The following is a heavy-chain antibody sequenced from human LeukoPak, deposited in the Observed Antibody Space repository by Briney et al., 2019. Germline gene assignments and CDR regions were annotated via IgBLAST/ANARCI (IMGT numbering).Heavy chain of an antibody. Sequence: PSETLSLTSTVSGVSICGYYWDWIPQPPGKGLERIGYFYYSGSGCANYNPSINSRLTISGDTSKNQFSLKLRSVTAADTVVYYGARIPCLEARGMRWFFDLWGRGTLVTVSS. V-gene: IGHV4-59*01. CDR2: FYYSGSGCA. CDR1: GVSICGYY. CDR3: ARIPCLEARGMRWFFDL. D-gene: IGHD6-13*01. J-gene: IGHJ2*01.